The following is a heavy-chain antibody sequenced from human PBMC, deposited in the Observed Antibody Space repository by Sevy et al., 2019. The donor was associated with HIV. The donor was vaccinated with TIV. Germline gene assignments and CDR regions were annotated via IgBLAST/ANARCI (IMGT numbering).Heavy chain of an antibody. CDR2: VFHSGST. Sequence: SETLSLTCAVSGYSITSGYLWGWIRQPPGKGLEWIGSVFHSGSTYYNPSLNSRVIISVDTSKNQFSLKLNSVTAADTAVYYCARHSHGSGTYDVPFDSWGQGTLVTVSS. D-gene: IGHD3-10*01. V-gene: IGHV4-38-2*01. J-gene: IGHJ4*02. CDR1: GYSITSGYL. CDR3: ARHSHGSGTYDVPFDS.